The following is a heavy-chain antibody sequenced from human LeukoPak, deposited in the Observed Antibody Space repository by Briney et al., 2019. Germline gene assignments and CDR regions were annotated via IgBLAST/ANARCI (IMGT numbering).Heavy chain of an antibody. Sequence: GGSLRLSCAASGFTFSSCGMHWVRQAPGKGLEWVAVISYDGSNKYYADSVKGRFTISRDNSKNTLCLQMNSLRAEDTAVYYCAKEQPVGLFDYWGQGTLVTVSS. D-gene: IGHD1-14*01. CDR1: GFTFSSCG. V-gene: IGHV3-30*18. CDR3: AKEQPVGLFDY. J-gene: IGHJ4*02. CDR2: ISYDGSNK.